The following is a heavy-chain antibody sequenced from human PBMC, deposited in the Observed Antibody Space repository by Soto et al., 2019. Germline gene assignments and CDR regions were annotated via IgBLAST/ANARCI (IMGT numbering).Heavy chain of an antibody. Sequence: GGSLRLSCAASGFALSSYAMSWVRQAPGKGLEWVSAISGSGGSTYYADSVKGRFTISRDNSKNTLYLQMHSLRAEDTAVYYCAKSEIVPRSWYRYYFDYCGQGTLVTVSS. J-gene: IGHJ4*02. CDR2: ISGSGGST. D-gene: IGHD6-13*01. CDR3: AKSEIVPRSWYRYYFDY. CDR1: GFALSSYA. V-gene: IGHV3-23*01.